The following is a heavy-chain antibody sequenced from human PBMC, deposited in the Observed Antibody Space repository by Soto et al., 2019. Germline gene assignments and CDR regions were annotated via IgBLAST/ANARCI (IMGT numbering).Heavy chain of an antibody. J-gene: IGHJ5*02. CDR3: ARGRLVEYSSSYWFDP. CDR1: GGTFSSYA. D-gene: IGHD6-6*01. Sequence: SVKASCKASGGTFSSYAISWVRQAPGQGLEWMGGIIPIFGTANYAQKFQGRVTITADESTSTAYMELSSLRSEDTAVYYCARGRLVEYSSSYWFDPWGQGTLVTVAS. V-gene: IGHV1-69*13. CDR2: IIPIFGTA.